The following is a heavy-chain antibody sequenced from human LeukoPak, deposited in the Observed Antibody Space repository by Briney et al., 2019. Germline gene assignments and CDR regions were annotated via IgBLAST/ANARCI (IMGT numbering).Heavy chain of an antibody. D-gene: IGHD6-13*01. Sequence: KSSETLSLTCTVSGGSISSGSYYWSWIRQPAGKGLEWIERIYTSGSTNYNPSLKSRVTMSVDTSKNQFSLKLSSVTAADTAVYYCARDQVAAAVDWFDPWGQGTLVTVSS. CDR1: GGSISSGSYY. CDR3: ARDQVAAAVDWFDP. J-gene: IGHJ5*02. V-gene: IGHV4-61*02. CDR2: IYTSGST.